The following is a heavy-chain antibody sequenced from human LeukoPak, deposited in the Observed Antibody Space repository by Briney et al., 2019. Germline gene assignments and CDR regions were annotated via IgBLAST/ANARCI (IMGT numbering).Heavy chain of an antibody. CDR2: ISAYNGNT. CDR1: GYTLTSYG. J-gene: IGHJ6*02. CDR3: AREVCGGDCYSYDYYYGMDV. D-gene: IGHD2-21*02. V-gene: IGHV1-18*01. Sequence: ASVKVSCKASGYTLTSYGISWVRQAPGQGLEWMGWISAYNGNTNYAQKLQGRVTMTTDTSTSTAYMELRGLRSDDTAVYYCAREVCGGDCYSYDYYYGMDVWGQGTTVTVSS.